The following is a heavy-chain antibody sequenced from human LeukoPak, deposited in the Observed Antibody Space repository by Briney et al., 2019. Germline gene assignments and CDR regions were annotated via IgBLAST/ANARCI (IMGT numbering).Heavy chain of an antibody. CDR3: AKAPWPDYYDSSGYYSGPFFDY. J-gene: IGHJ4*02. V-gene: IGHV3-9*01. CDR2: ISWNSGSI. Sequence: GRSLRLSCAASGFTFDDYAMHWVRQAPGKCLEWVSGISWNSGSIGYADSVKGRFTISRDNAKNSLYLQMNSLRAEDTALYYCAKAPWPDYYDSSGYYSGPFFDYWGQGTLVTVSS. CDR1: GFTFDDYA. D-gene: IGHD3-22*01.